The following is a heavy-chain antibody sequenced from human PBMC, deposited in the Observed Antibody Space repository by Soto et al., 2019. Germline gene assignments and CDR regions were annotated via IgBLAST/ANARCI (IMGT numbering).Heavy chain of an antibody. V-gene: IGHV3-30-3*01. Sequence: GGSLRLSCAASGFTFSSYSMHWVRQAPGKGLEWVAVISYDGSNKYYADSVKGRFTISRDNSKNTLYLQMNSLRAEDTAVYYCARAWFGENFDYWGQGTLVTVSP. CDR3: ARAWFGENFDY. J-gene: IGHJ4*02. CDR1: GFTFSSYS. CDR2: ISYDGSNK. D-gene: IGHD3-10*01.